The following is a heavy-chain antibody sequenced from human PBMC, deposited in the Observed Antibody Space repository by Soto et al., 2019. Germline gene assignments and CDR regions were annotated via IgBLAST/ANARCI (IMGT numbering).Heavy chain of an antibody. Sequence: QVQLVQSGAEVKKPGASVKVSCKASGYTFTSYGISWVRQAPGQGLEWMGWISAYNGNTNYAQKLQGRVTMTTDTSTSTAYMELRSLRSDDTAVYYCARTTNSYNWNGFIPFDYWGQGTLVTVSS. V-gene: IGHV1-18*01. CDR1: GYTFTSYG. J-gene: IGHJ4*02. CDR2: ISAYNGNT. D-gene: IGHD1-1*01. CDR3: ARTTNSYNWNGFIPFDY.